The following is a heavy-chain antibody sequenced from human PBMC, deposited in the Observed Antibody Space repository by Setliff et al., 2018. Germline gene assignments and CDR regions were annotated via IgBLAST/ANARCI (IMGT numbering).Heavy chain of an antibody. J-gene: IGHJ4*02. CDR2: IKQDGSEK. Sequence: GASVKVSCAASGFTFSSYWMSWVRQAPGKGPEWVANIKQDGSEKYYVDSVKGRFTISRDNAKNSLYLQMNSLRAEDTAVYYCARDGGEYWGQGTLVTVSS. D-gene: IGHD3-16*01. V-gene: IGHV3-7*01. CDR3: ARDGGEY. CDR1: GFTFSSYW.